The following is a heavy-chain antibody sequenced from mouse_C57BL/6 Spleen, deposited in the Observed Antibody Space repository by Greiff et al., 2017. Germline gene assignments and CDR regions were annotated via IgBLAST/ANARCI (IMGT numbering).Heavy chain of an antibody. V-gene: IGHV1-81*01. CDR1: GYTFTSYG. CDR2: IYPRSGNT. Sequence: QVQLKESGAELARPGASVKLSCKASGYTFTSYGISWVKQRTGQGLEWIGEIYPRSGNTYYNEKFKGKATLTADKSSSTAYMELRSLTSEDSAVYFCARGGDGQGFDYWGQGTTLTVSS. D-gene: IGHD2-3*01. J-gene: IGHJ2*01. CDR3: ARGGDGQGFDY.